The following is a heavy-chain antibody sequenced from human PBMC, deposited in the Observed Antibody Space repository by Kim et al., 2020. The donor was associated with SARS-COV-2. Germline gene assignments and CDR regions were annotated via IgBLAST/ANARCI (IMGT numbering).Heavy chain of an antibody. J-gene: IGHJ4*02. V-gene: IGHV1-46*01. CDR2: INLSAGGT. CDR1: GYTFTNYY. Sequence: ASVKVSCKSSGYTFTNYYMHWVRQAPGQGLEWMGMINLSAGGTNYAQNFQGRVTMTRDTSTSTVYMELSSLRSQETAVYYCAREPPGAADGFDYWGQGTLVTVSS. CDR3: AREPPGAADGFDY. D-gene: IGHD6-13*01.